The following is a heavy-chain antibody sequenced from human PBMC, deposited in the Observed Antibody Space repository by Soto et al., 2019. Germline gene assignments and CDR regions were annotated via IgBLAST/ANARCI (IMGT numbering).Heavy chain of an antibody. Sequence: PGGSLRLSCAASGFTFSSYAMSWVRQAPGKGLEWVSAISGSGGSTYYADSVKGRFTISRDNSKNTLYLKMNSLRAEDTAVYYCAKKLNDYSNPFDYWGQGTLVTVSS. D-gene: IGHD4-4*01. CDR3: AKKLNDYSNPFDY. V-gene: IGHV3-23*01. CDR1: GFTFSSYA. CDR2: ISGSGGST. J-gene: IGHJ4*02.